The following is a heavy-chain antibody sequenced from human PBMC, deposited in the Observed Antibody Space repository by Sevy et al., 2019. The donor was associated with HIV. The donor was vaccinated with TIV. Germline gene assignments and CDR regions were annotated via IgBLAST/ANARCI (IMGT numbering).Heavy chain of an antibody. CDR3: ARAMIPSDAFDI. CDR2: IYSGGST. CDR1: GFTVGNYF. D-gene: IGHD3-16*01. Sequence: GGSLRLSCAASGFTVGNYFKSWVRQAPGKGLEWVSLIYSGGSTYYADSVEGRFTISRDNSKNTLYLQMNSLRAEDTAVYYCARAMIPSDAFDIWGQGTMVTVSS. V-gene: IGHV3-53*01. J-gene: IGHJ3*02.